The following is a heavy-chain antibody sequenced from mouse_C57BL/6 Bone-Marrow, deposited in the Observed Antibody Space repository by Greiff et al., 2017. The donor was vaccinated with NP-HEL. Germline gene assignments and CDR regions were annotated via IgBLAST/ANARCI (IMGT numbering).Heavy chain of an antibody. CDR3: ARWRNDYDGYAMDY. CDR2: INPYNGGT. V-gene: IGHV1-19*01. D-gene: IGHD2-4*01. Sequence: VQLQQSGPVLVKPGASVKMSCKASGYTFTDYYMNWVKQSHGKSLEWIGVINPYNGGTSYNQKFKGKATLTVDKSSSTAYMELNSLTSEDSAVYYCARWRNDYDGYAMDYWGQGTSVTVSS. J-gene: IGHJ4*01. CDR1: GYTFTDYY.